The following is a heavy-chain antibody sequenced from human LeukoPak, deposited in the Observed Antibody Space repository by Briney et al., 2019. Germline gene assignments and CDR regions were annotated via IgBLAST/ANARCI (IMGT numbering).Heavy chain of an antibody. CDR2: ISSSSSYI. D-gene: IGHD3-10*01. CDR3: ARDLGGFDY. V-gene: IGHV3-21*01. Sequence: SGGSLRLSCAASAFTFSSYSMNCVRQAPGKGLEWVSSISSSSSYIYYADSVKGRFTISRDNAKNSLYLQMNSLRAEDTAVYYCARDLGGFDYWGQGTLVTVSS. CDR1: AFTFSSYS. J-gene: IGHJ4*02.